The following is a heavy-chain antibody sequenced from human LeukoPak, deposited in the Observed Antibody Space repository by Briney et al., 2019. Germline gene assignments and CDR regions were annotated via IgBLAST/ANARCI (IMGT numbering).Heavy chain of an antibody. Sequence: GRSLRLSCAASGFTLSSYAMHWVRQAPGKGLEWVAVISYDGSNKYYADSVKGRFTISRDNSKNTLYLQMNSLRAEDTAVYYCARVVGATDAFDIWGQGTMVTVSS. D-gene: IGHD1-26*01. CDR3: ARVVGATDAFDI. V-gene: IGHV3-30*01. J-gene: IGHJ3*02. CDR2: ISYDGSNK. CDR1: GFTLSSYA.